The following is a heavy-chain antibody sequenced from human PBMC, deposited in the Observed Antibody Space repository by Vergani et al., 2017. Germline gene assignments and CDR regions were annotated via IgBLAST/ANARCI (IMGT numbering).Heavy chain of an antibody. CDR2: IGTAGDT. V-gene: IGHV3-13*01. D-gene: IGHD2-2*01. CDR3: ARGHCSSTSCPYYYYYYMDV. Sequence: EVQLVESGGGLVQPGGSLRLSCAASGFTFSSYDMHWVRPAKGKGLEWVSAIGTAGDTYYPGSVKGRFTISRENAKNSLYLQMNSLRAGDTAVYYCARGHCSSTSCPYYYYYYMDVWGKGTTVTVSS. CDR1: GFTFSSYD. J-gene: IGHJ6*03.